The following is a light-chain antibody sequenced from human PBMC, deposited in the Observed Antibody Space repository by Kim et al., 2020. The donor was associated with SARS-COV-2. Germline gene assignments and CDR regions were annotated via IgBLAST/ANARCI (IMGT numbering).Light chain of an antibody. V-gene: IGLV10-54*01. CDR1: SNDVGNQG. J-gene: IGLJ3*02. CDR2: RNN. CDR3: SAWDSSLSAWV. Sequence: QTATLPCTGNSNDVGNQGAAWLQQHQGHPPKLLSYRNNNRPSGISERLSASRSGNTASLTITGLQPEDEADYYFSAWDSSLSAWVFGGGTKLTVL.